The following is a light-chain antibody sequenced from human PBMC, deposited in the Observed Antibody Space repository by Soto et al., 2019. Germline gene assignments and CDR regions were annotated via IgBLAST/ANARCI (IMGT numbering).Light chain of an antibody. J-gene: IGKJ1*01. CDR1: QSISSW. CDR2: KAS. V-gene: IGKV1-5*03. Sequence: DIQMIPSPSTPSASVGDRVTITCRASQSISSWLAWYQQKPGKAPKLLIYKASSLESGVPSRFSGSGSGTEFTLTISSLQPDDFATYYCQQYNSSWTFGQGTKVDIK. CDR3: QQYNSSWT.